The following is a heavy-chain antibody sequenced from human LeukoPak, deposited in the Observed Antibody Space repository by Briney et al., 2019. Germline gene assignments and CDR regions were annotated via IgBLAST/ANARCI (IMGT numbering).Heavy chain of an antibody. CDR1: GYTFTSYG. V-gene: IGHV1-18*01. CDR3: ARDRREQLVPRAAFDI. J-gene: IGHJ3*02. D-gene: IGHD6-13*01. Sequence: ASVKVSCKASGYTFTSYGISWVRQAPGQGLEWMGWISAYNGNTNYAQKLQGRVTMTTDTSTSTAYMELRSLRSDDTAVYYCARDRREQLVPRAAFDIWGQGTMVTVSS. CDR2: ISAYNGNT.